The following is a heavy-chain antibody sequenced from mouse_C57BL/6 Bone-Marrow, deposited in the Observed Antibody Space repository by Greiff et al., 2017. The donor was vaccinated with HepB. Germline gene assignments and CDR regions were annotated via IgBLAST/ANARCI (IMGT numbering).Heavy chain of an antibody. D-gene: IGHD1-1*01. CDR3: TRDRDYGSSRYFDV. CDR2: ISSGGDYI. V-gene: IGHV5-9-1*02. CDR1: GFTFSSYA. Sequence: EVQVVESGEGLVKPGGSLKLSCAASGFTFSSYAMSWVRQTPEKRLEWVAYISSGGDYIYCADTVKGRFTISRDNARNTLYLQMSSLKSEDTAMYYCTRDRDYGSSRYFDVWGTGTTVTVSS. J-gene: IGHJ1*03.